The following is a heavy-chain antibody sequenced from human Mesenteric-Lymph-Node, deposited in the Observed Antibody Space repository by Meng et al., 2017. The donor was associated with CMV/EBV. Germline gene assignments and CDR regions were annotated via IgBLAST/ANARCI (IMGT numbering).Heavy chain of an antibody. CDR2: INHSGST. D-gene: IGHD2-21*01. J-gene: IGHJ4*02. Sequence: SETLSLTCAVYGGSFSGYYWSWIRQPPGKGLEWIGEINHSGSTNYNPSLKSRVTISVDTSKNQFSLKLSSVTAADTAVYYCARYPCGGDCYFNDYWGQGTLVTVSS. CDR1: GGSFSGYY. V-gene: IGHV4-34*01. CDR3: ARYPCGGDCYFNDY.